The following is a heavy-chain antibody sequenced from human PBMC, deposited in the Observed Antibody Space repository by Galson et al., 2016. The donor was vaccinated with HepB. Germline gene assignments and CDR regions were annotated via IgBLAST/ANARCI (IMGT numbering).Heavy chain of an antibody. D-gene: IGHD3-3*02. V-gene: IGHV3-13*01. CDR3: ARDHFSRANYYGMDV. Sequence: SLRLSCAASGFTFSRYDMHWVRQAPGKGLEWVSAIGIADETYYAGSVKGRFTISRDNAKNSLYLQMHSMRAEDTAVYYCARDHFSRANYYGMDVWVQGTTVTVSS. CDR1: GFTFSRYD. J-gene: IGHJ6*02. CDR2: IGIADET.